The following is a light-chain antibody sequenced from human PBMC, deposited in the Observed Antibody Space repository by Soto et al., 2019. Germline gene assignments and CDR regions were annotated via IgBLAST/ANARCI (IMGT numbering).Light chain of an antibody. Sequence: EIVMTQSPATLSVSPGERATLSCRASQSVSSTYLAWYLQKPGQAPRLLIYGASTRATGIPAWFSGSGSGTEFTLTISSLQSEDFAVYYCQQYNIWPLTFGGGTKVEIK. CDR3: QQYNIWPLT. V-gene: IGKV3-15*01. CDR1: QSVSSTY. J-gene: IGKJ4*01. CDR2: GAS.